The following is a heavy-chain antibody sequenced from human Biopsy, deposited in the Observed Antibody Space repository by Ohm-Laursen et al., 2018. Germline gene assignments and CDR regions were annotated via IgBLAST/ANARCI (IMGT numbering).Heavy chain of an antibody. V-gene: IGHV1-46*01. CDR1: GHSFTKYY. D-gene: IGHD3-9*01. CDR3: ARDETGSSVFGPYYYGMDV. CDR2: INPTGGTT. Sequence: ASVKASCNTSGHSFTKYYINWVRQAPGQGLEWMGIINPTGGTTSYAEKFQGRVTLTRDTSTGTVYLELNSLIYEDTALYYCARDETGSSVFGPYYYGMDVWGQGTTVTVSS. J-gene: IGHJ6*02.